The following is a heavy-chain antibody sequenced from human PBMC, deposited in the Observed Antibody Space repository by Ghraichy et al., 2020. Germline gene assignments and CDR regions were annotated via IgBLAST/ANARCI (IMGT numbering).Heavy chain of an antibody. J-gene: IGHJ4*02. D-gene: IGHD6-13*01. Sequence: ETLSLTCTVSGGSISSSSYYWGWIRQPPGKGLEWIGSIYYSGSTYYNPSLKRRVTISVDTSKNQFSLKLSSVTAADTAVYYCAGGSAAAGFDYWGQGTLVTVSS. V-gene: IGHV4-39*01. CDR3: AGGSAAAGFDY. CDR1: GGSISSSSYY. CDR2: IYYSGST.